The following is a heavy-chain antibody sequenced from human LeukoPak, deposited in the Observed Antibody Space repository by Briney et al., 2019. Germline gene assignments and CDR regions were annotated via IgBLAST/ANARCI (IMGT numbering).Heavy chain of an antibody. V-gene: IGHV1-2*04. CDR1: GYTFTGYY. Sequence: ASVKVSCKASGYTFTGYYMHWVRQAPGQGLEWMGWINPNSGGTNYAQKFQGWVTITRNTSISTAYMELSSLRPEDTAVYYCARGGRIAARPGAEYFQQWGQGTLVTVSS. J-gene: IGHJ1*01. D-gene: IGHD6-6*01. CDR2: INPNSGGT. CDR3: ARGGRIAARPGAEYFQQ.